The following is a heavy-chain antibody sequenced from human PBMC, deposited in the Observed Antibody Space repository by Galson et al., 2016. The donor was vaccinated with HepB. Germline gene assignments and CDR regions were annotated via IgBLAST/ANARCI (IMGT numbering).Heavy chain of an antibody. Sequence: TLSLTCTVSGASIRSGSSSWNWIRQSPGKGLEYIGYIHQGVYTYCNPALKSRVSISIDTSENQFSLKLSSVTAADTAVCYCARGVFGGDNWIDPWGQGALVTVSS. V-gene: IGHV4-30-2*06. J-gene: IGHJ5*02. D-gene: IGHD2-21*01. CDR2: IHQGVYT. CDR3: ARGVFGGDNWIDP. CDR1: GASIRSGSSS.